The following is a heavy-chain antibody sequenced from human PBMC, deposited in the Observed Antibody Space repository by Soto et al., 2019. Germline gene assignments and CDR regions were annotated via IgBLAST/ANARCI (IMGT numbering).Heavy chain of an antibody. V-gene: IGHV3-15*07. CDR2: IKSKTDGGTT. CDR3: TTSPPTTYYYDSSGYYIYALDI. J-gene: IGHJ3*02. Sequence: GGSLRLSCAASGFTFSNAWMNWVRQAPGKGLEWVGRIKSKTDGGTTDYAAPVKGRFTISRDDSKNTLYLQMNSLKTEDTAVYYCTTSPPTTYYYDSSGYYIYALDIWRQGTMDPGSS. D-gene: IGHD3-22*01. CDR1: GFTFSNAW.